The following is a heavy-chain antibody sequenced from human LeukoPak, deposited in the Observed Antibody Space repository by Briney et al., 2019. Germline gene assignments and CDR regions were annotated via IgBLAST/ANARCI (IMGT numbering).Heavy chain of an antibody. D-gene: IGHD6-19*01. J-gene: IGHJ4*02. CDR2: IHDSGTT. V-gene: IGHV4-59*10. CDR1: GVPISRYY. Sequence: SETLSLTCRVPGVPISRYYWSRLRQPPGMGLEWIGVIHDSGTTFHNPSPKSRVTMSVETSKMQFSPQLSSVPAADTAIYYCATYKRISGWYVHDYWGQGTLVTVSS. CDR3: ATYKRISGWYVHDY.